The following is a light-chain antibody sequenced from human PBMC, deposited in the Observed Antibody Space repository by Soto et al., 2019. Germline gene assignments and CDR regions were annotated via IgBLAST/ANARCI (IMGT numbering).Light chain of an antibody. V-gene: IGKV3-11*01. J-gene: IGKJ4*01. CDR1: QSVARF. Sequence: EIVLTQSPATLSLSPGERATLSCRASQSVARFLAWYQQKPGQAPRLLIYDTSNRATGIPARFSGSGSGTDVTLTISSLEPEDFAVYYCQQRSNWLTFGGGTKVEIK. CDR3: QQRSNWLT. CDR2: DTS.